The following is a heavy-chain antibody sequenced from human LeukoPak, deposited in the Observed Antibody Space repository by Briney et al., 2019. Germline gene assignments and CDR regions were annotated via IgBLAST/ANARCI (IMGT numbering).Heavy chain of an antibody. Sequence: GGSLRLSCAASGFTFSDYYMSWIRQAPGKGLEWVSYISSSGSTIYYADSVKARFTISRDNAKNSLYLQMNSLRAEDTAVYYCARASLTYYDFWSGYGVYWGQGTLVTVSS. CDR2: ISSSGSTI. J-gene: IGHJ4*02. V-gene: IGHV3-11*01. CDR1: GFTFSDYY. D-gene: IGHD3-3*01. CDR3: ARASLTYYDFWSGYGVY.